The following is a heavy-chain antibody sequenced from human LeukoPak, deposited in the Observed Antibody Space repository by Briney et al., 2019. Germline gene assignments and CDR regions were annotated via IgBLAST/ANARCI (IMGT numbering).Heavy chain of an antibody. CDR2: IYYSGST. CDR1: GGSVSSGSYY. Sequence: ASETLSLTCTVSGGSVSSGSYYWSWIRQPPGKGLEWIGYIYYSGSTNYNPSLKSRVTISVDTSKNQFSLKLGSVTAADTAVYYCAREGMGATDWGQGTLVTVSS. CDR3: AREGMGATD. D-gene: IGHD1-26*01. J-gene: IGHJ4*02. V-gene: IGHV4-61*01.